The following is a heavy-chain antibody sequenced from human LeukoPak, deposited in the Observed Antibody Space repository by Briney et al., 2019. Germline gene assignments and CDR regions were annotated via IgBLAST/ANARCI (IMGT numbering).Heavy chain of an antibody. D-gene: IGHD3-9*01. Sequence: ASVKLSCKASGYTFTGNYMHWVRQAPGQGHELVGWINPNSGGTNYAHEFQGRVTMTRDKSISTAYMELSRLRSDDTAVYYCAREGTYYDILTGYYFYWFDPWGQGTLVTVSS. CDR3: AREGTYYDILTGYYFYWFDP. V-gene: IGHV1-2*07. CDR2: INPNSGGT. J-gene: IGHJ5*02. CDR1: GYTFTGNY.